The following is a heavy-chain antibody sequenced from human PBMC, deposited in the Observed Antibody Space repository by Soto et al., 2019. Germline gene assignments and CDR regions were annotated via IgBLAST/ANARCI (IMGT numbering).Heavy chain of an antibody. CDR3: ARDKDREQLGGNYYYALDV. D-gene: IGHD1-1*01. Sequence: QVQLVQSGAEVKKPGSSVKVSCKASGDTFSSFAISWVRQAPGQGLEWMGGIIPIFRTPNYAQKFQGRVTITSDEPTTTAYMETSSLRSEDTAVYYCARDKDREQLGGNYYYALDVWGQGTTVIVSS. J-gene: IGHJ6*02. CDR2: IIPIFRTP. CDR1: GDTFSSFA. V-gene: IGHV1-69*05.